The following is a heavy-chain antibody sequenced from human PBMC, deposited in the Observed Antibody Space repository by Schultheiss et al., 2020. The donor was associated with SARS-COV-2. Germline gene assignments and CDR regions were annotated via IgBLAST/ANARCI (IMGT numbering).Heavy chain of an antibody. V-gene: IGHV3-74*01. CDR3: VRAAGGSSAYVEIDY. D-gene: IGHD5-12*01. Sequence: GGSRLSCAASGFTFSKYWMHWVRQAPGKGLVWVSRIDSDGGDTTYADSVKGRFTIYRDNAMNTLNLRMSSLSAEDTAVYYCVRAAGGSSAYVEIDYWGQGTLVTVSS. J-gene: IGHJ4*02. CDR2: IDSDGGDT. CDR1: GFTFSKYW.